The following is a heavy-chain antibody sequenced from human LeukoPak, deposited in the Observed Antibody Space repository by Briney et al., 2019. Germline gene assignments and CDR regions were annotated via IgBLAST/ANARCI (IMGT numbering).Heavy chain of an antibody. V-gene: IGHV3-21*01. CDR1: GFTFSSYS. D-gene: IGHD3-10*01. CDR2: ISSSSSYI. J-gene: IGHJ1*01. Sequence: AGGSLRLSCAASGFTFSSYSMNWVRQAPGKGLEWVSSISSSSSYIYYADSVKGRFTISRDNAKNSLYLQMNSLRAEDTAVYYCAKAEVLLWFGESPGAEYFQHWGQGTLVTVSS. CDR3: AKAEVLLWFGESPGAEYFQH.